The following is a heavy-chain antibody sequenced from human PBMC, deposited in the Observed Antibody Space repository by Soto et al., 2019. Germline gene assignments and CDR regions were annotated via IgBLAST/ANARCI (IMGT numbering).Heavy chain of an antibody. CDR1: GGSISSSSYY. J-gene: IGHJ6*03. Sequence: SETLSLTCTVSGGSISSSSYYWGWIRQPPGKGLEWIGSIYYSGSTYYNPSLKSRVTISVDTSKNQFSLKLSSVTAADTAVYYCASLLVVPAASTDYYYYYMDVWGKGTTVTVSS. CDR2: IYYSGST. CDR3: ASLLVVPAASTDYYYYYMDV. D-gene: IGHD2-2*01. V-gene: IGHV4-39*01.